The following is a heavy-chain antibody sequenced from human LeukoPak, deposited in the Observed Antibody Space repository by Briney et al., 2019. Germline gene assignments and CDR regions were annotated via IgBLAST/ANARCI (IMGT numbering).Heavy chain of an antibody. D-gene: IGHD3-22*01. CDR3: ARDRDSSGHSNDAFDI. J-gene: IGHJ3*02. CDR2: ISDSSDTI. CDR1: GFTFSYYS. Sequence: GGSLRLSCAASGFTFSYYSMNWVRQAPGKGLEWVSYISDSSDTIYYADSVKGRFTISRDNAKNSLYLQMNSLRAEDTALYYCARDRDSSGHSNDAFDIWGQGTMVTVSS. V-gene: IGHV3-48*04.